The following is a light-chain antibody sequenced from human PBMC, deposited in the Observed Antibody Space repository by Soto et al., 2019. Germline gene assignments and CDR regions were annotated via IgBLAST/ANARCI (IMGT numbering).Light chain of an antibody. CDR3: RSNVGHKQSGV. J-gene: IGLJ1*01. Sequence: QSALTQPPSASGSPGQSVTISCTGTSSDVGAYDYVSWYQQHPGKAPKLLLYEVNKRPSGVPDRFSGSKSGNTASLTVSGAQAEDPAVLTCRSNVGHKQSGVFGTGTKLTVL. CDR2: EVN. V-gene: IGLV2-8*01. CDR1: SSDVGAYDY.